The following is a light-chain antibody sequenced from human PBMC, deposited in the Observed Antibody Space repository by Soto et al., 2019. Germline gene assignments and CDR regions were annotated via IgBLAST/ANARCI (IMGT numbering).Light chain of an antibody. CDR2: GAS. CDR1: QSVSNN. CDR3: HQYNYWPYT. Sequence: EIVMTQSPATLSVSPGERATLSCRASQSVSNNLAWYQQKPGQAPRLLIYGASTRATGIPARFSGSGSGTEFSLTISSLQSEDFAVYYCHQYNYWPYTFGQGTKLEIK. V-gene: IGKV3-15*01. J-gene: IGKJ2*01.